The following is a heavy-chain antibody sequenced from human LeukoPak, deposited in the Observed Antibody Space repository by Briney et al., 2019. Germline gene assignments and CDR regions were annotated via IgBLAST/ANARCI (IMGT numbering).Heavy chain of an antibody. J-gene: IGHJ4*02. CDR1: GYTFTDYY. V-gene: IGHV1-2*02. Sequence: ASVKVSCKASGYTFTDYYMHWVRQAPGQGLEWMGWINPNSGGTNYAQRFQGRVTMTRDTSISTAFMELSRLSSDDTAVYYCARGYCDGDCYSTFDFWGQGTLVTVS. CDR3: ARGYCDGDCYSTFDF. CDR2: INPNSGGT. D-gene: IGHD2-21*02.